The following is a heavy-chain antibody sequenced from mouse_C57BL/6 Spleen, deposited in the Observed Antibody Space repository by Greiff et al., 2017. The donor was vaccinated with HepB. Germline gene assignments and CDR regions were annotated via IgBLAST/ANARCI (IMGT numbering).Heavy chain of an antibody. Sequence: EVKLVESGGGLVKPGGSLKLSCAASGFTFSSYAMSWVRQTPEKRLEWVATISDGGSYTYYPDNVKGRFTISRDNAKKNLYLQMSHLKSEDTAMYYCARDRQLRPRRGYAMDYWGQGTSVTVSS. V-gene: IGHV5-4*01. J-gene: IGHJ4*01. D-gene: IGHD3-2*02. CDR3: ARDRQLRPRRGYAMDY. CDR2: ISDGGSYT. CDR1: GFTFSSYA.